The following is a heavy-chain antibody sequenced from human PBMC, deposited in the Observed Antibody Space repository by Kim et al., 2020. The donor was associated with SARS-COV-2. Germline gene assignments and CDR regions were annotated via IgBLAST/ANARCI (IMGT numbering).Heavy chain of an antibody. CDR1: GFTFSSYE. V-gene: IGHV3-48*03. CDR2: ISSSGSTI. J-gene: IGHJ4*02. CDR3: ARDLCSGGSCYVDY. Sequence: GGSLRLSCAASGFTFSSYEMNWVRQAPGKGLEWVSYISSSGSTIYYADSVKGRFTISRDNAKNSLYLQMNSLRAEDTAVYYCARDLCSGGSCYVDYWGQGTLVTVSS. D-gene: IGHD2-15*01.